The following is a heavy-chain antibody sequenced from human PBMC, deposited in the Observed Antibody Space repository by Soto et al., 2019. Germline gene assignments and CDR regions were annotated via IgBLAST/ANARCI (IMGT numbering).Heavy chain of an antibody. Sequence: QVTLKESGPVLVKPTETLTLTCTVSGFSLSNARMSVSWIRQLPGKALEWLAHIFSNDAKSYSASLKNRLTISKDTSKSQVVLTMTKMDPVDPATYYCARIRGWGWLGPNDYWGQGTLVTVSS. CDR1: GFSLSNARMS. CDR2: IFSNDAK. J-gene: IGHJ4*02. V-gene: IGHV2-26*01. CDR3: ARIRGWGWLGPNDY. D-gene: IGHD3-10*01.